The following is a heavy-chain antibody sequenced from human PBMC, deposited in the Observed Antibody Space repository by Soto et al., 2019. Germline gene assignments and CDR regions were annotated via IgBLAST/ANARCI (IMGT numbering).Heavy chain of an antibody. V-gene: IGHV2-26*01. J-gene: IGHJ5*02. D-gene: IGHD1-26*01. CDR2: IFANDEK. CDR1: GFSLSNAGMG. Sequence: QVTLKESGPVLVKPTETLTLTCTVSGFSLSNAGMGVSWIRQPPGKALEWLAHIFANDEKRFSTSLKNRLTISKDTSNSQVVLIMTNMDPVDTATYYCAQIEDVGRSRTQAGWFDAWGQGTLVTVSS. CDR3: AQIEDVGRSRTQAGWFDA.